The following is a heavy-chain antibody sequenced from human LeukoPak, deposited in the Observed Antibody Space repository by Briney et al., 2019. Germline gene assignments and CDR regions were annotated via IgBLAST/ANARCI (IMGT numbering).Heavy chain of an antibody. V-gene: IGHV5-10-1*01. CDR3: ARHANQGYGYSHFDS. CDR1: GYSFTSYW. CDR2: IDPSDSYT. Sequence: GESLKISCKGSGYSFTSYWISGVRQMPGKGLDWMGRIDPSDSYTNYNPSFQGHVTISADKSISTAYLQWSSLKAADTAMYYCARHANQGYGYSHFDSWAQGTLVTVSS. J-gene: IGHJ4*02. D-gene: IGHD5-18*01.